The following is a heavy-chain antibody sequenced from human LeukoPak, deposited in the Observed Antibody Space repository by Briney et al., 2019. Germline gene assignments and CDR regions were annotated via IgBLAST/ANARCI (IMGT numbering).Heavy chain of an antibody. V-gene: IGHV4-39*07. J-gene: IGHJ4*02. D-gene: IGHD6-13*01. CDR1: GGSISSNDDY. CDR2: MYFTGTT. Sequence: SETLSLTCTVSGGSISSNDDYWGWIRQPPGKGLEWIGTMYFTGTTYYDPSLKSRVSISVDTSKSQFSLKLNSVTATDTAMYYCARRVYSSSWSYYFDYWGQGTLVTVSS. CDR3: ARRVYSSSWSYYFDY.